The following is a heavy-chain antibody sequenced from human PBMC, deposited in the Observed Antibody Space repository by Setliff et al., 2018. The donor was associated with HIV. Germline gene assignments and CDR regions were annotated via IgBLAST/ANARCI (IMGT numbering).Heavy chain of an antibody. D-gene: IGHD5-18*01. J-gene: IGHJ5*02. CDR2: IRSKAYGGTT. CDR1: GFTFGDYA. Sequence: HPGGSLRLSCTASGFTFGDYAMSWVRQAPGKGLEWVGFIRSKAYGGTTEYAASVKGRFTTSRDDSKSIAYLQMNSLKTEDTAVYYCTRGGQLWLSNWFDPWGQGTLVTVSS. CDR3: TRGGQLWLSNWFDP. V-gene: IGHV3-49*04.